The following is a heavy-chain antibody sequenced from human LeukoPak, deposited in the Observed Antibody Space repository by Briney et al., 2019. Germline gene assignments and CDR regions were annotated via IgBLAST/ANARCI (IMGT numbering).Heavy chain of an antibody. D-gene: IGHD3-22*01. CDR1: GYTFTSYA. Sequence: GASVKVPCKASGYTFTSYAMHWVRQAPGRRLEWMGWINAGSGNTKYSQKFQGRVTITRDTSASTAYMELSSLRSEDTAVYYCARDLRRYYDSSGFLDYWGQGTLATVSS. V-gene: IGHV1-3*01. CDR2: INAGSGNT. CDR3: ARDLRRYYDSSGFLDY. J-gene: IGHJ4*02.